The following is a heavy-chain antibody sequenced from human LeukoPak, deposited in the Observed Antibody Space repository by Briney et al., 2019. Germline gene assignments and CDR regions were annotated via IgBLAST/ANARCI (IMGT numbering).Heavy chain of an antibody. D-gene: IGHD4-17*01. CDR2: IYSGGST. V-gene: IGHV3-66*02. CDR1: GFTVSSNY. J-gene: IGHJ4*02. Sequence: GGSLRLSCAASGFTVSSNYMSWVRQAPGKGLEWVSVIYSGGSTYYADSVKGRFTISRDNSKNTLYLQMNSLRAEDTAVYYCASGVNYGDAAYFDYWGQGTLVTVSS. CDR3: ASGVNYGDAAYFDY.